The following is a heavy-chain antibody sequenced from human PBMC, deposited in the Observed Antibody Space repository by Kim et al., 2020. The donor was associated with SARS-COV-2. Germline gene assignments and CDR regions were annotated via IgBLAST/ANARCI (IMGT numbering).Heavy chain of an antibody. CDR2: INTNTGNP. V-gene: IGHV7-4-1*02. Sequence: ASVKVSCKASGYTFTSYAMNWVRQAPGQGLEWMGWINTNTGNPTYAQGFTGRFVFSLDTSVSTAYLQISSLKAEDTAVYYCARGVPRITMVRGVDTDYWGQGTLVTVSS. CDR1: GYTFTSYA. D-gene: IGHD3-10*01. CDR3: ARGVPRITMVRGVDTDY. J-gene: IGHJ4*02.